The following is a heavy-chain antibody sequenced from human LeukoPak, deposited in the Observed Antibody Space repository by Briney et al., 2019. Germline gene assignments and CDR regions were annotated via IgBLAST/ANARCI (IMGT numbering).Heavy chain of an antibody. D-gene: IGHD1-26*01. CDR2: ISSSSRYI. J-gene: IGHJ6*02. CDR1: GFTFSSYC. V-gene: IGHV3-21*01. CDR3: ARSSGSYYEYYYYGMDV. Sequence: GGSMILSWAVAGFTFSSYCMNCVRQAPGRGRVWVSSISSSSRYIYYADSVKGGFTISRDNAKNSLYLQMNSLRAEDTAVYCCARSSGSYYEYYYYGMDVWGQGTTVTVAS.